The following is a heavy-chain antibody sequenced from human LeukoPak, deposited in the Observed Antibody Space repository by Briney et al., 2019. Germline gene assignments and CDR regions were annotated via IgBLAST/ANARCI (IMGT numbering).Heavy chain of an antibody. D-gene: IGHD6-19*01. CDR2: IWYDGSNK. J-gene: IGHJ4*02. Sequence: QAGGSLRLSCAASGFTFSSYGMPWVRQAPGKGLEWVAVIWYDGSNKYYADSVKGRFTISRDNSKNTLYLQMNSLRAEDTAVYYCARDHSSGWYSDYFDYWGQGTLVTVSS. V-gene: IGHV3-33*01. CDR1: GFTFSSYG. CDR3: ARDHSSGWYSDYFDY.